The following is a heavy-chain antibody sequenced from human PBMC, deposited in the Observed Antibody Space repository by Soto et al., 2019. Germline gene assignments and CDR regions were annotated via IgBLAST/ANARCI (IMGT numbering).Heavy chain of an antibody. CDR2: VSPDGTGR. CDR3: TRPWGVSTDFDY. J-gene: IGHJ4*02. CDR1: GFTLSDQW. V-gene: IGHV3-74*01. D-gene: IGHD5-12*01. Sequence: EAPLVESGGDLVQPGGSLRLSCAVSGFTLSDQWMHWVRQAPGKGLVWVSAVSPDGTGRIYTDSVKGRFTISRDNARNRVFLQMNSLRAEDTAVYYCTRPWGVSTDFDYWGQGTLVSVSS.